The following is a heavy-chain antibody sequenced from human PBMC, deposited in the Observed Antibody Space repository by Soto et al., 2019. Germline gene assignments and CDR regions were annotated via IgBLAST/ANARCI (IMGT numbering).Heavy chain of an antibody. J-gene: IGHJ5*02. CDR1: EFTFSSYA. Sequence: GGSLRLSCAASEFTFSSYAMSWVRQAPGKGLEWVSGVSGSGGSTYYADSVKGRFTISRDNSKNTLYLQMNSLRAEDTAVYYCANGAAVAGTPSWFDPWGQGTLVTVSS. CDR2: VSGSGGST. CDR3: ANGAAVAGTPSWFDP. D-gene: IGHD6-19*01. V-gene: IGHV3-23*01.